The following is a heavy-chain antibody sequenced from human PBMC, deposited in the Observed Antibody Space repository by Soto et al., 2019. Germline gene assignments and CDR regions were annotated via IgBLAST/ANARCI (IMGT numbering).Heavy chain of an antibody. V-gene: IGHV3-7*01. CDR1: GFTFSSYW. Sequence: EVQLVESGGGLVQPGGSLRLSCAASGFTFSSYWMSWVRQAPGKGLEWVANIKQDGSEKYYVDSVKGRFTISRDNAKNSLYLQMNSLRAEDTAVYYCARVRRVRGVPDDRFDYWGQGTLVTVSS. J-gene: IGHJ4*02. CDR3: ARVRRVRGVPDDRFDY. D-gene: IGHD3-10*01. CDR2: IKQDGSEK.